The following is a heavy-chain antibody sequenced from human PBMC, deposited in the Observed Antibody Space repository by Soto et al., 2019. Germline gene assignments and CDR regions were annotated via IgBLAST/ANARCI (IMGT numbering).Heavy chain of an antibody. CDR2: IGANGAAT. J-gene: IGHJ3*01. CDR1: GFTFSNYP. D-gene: IGHD6-19*01. Sequence: EVQVLESGGDLIQPGGSLRLSCAAFGFTFSNYPMVWVRQAPEKGLEWVSTIGANGAATHYADSVKGRFTISRDNSKNTMYLQMDSRRGEDTAVYYCAQEGVSSGEAGGFDFWGQGTLVTVSS. V-gene: IGHV3-23*01. CDR3: AQEGVSSGEAGGFDF.